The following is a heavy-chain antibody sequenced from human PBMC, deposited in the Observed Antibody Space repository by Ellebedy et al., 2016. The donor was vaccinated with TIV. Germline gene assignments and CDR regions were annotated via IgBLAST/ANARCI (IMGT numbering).Heavy chain of an antibody. CDR1: GYTVTIYY. CDR3: ARGGSGTYYNTMGSSYYYGMDV. CDR2: INPRGGST. J-gene: IGHJ6*02. V-gene: IGHV1-46*01. D-gene: IGHD3-10*01. Sequence: AASVTVSCKASGYTVTIYYMHWVRQAPGQGLEWMGIINPRGGSTSFAQNFQGRVTMTRDTSTSTVYMELSSLRSEDTAVYYCARGGSGTYYNTMGSSYYYGMDVWGQGTTVTVSS.